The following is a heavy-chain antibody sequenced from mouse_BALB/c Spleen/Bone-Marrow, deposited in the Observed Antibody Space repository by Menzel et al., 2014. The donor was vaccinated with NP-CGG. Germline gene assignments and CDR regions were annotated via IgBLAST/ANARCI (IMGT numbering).Heavy chain of an antibody. CDR3: ASYYYGSSTFAY. CDR2: IDPANGNT. J-gene: IGHJ3*01. V-gene: IGHV14-3*02. CDR1: GFNIKDTY. Sequence: VRLQQSGAELVKPGASVKLSCTASGFNIKDTYMHWVEQRPEQGLEWIGRIDPANGNTKYDPKFQGKATITADSSSNTAYLQLSSLTSEDTAVYYCASYYYGSSTFAYWGQGTLVTVSA. D-gene: IGHD1-1*01.